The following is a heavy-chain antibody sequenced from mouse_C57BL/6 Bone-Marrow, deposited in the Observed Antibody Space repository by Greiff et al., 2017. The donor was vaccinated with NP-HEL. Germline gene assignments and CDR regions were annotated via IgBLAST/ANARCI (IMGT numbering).Heavy chain of an antibody. CDR2: IYPNSGST. V-gene: IGHV1-64*01. D-gene: IGHD2-5*01. CDR3: AREYYINLYWYFDV. J-gene: IGHJ1*03. CDR1: GYTFTSYW. Sequence: QVQLQQPGAELVKPGASVKLSCKASGYTFTSYWMHWVKQRPGQGLEWIGMIYPNSGSTNYNEKFKSKATLTVDKYPSTAYMQLSSLTSEDSAVYYCAREYYINLYWYFDVWGTGTTVTVSS.